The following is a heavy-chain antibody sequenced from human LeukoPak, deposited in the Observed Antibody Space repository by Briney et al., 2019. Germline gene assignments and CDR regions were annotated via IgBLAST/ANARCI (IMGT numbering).Heavy chain of an antibody. CDR2: ISSSSSTI. CDR3: ARDLQRGGSLFVFRDPKNY. Sequence: PGGSLRLSCAASGFTFSSYSMNWVRQAPGKGLEWVSYISSSSSTIYYADSVKGRFTISRDNAKNSLYLQMNSLRDEDTAVYYCARDLQRGGSLFVFRDPKNYWGQGTLVTVSS. CDR1: GFTFSSYS. J-gene: IGHJ4*02. D-gene: IGHD3-10*01. V-gene: IGHV3-48*02.